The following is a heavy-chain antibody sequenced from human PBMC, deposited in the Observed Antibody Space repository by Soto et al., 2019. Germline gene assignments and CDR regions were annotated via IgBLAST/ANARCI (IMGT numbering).Heavy chain of an antibody. D-gene: IGHD3-10*01. CDR1: GFTFSTYA. V-gene: IGHV3-30-3*01. J-gene: IGHJ4*02. Sequence: QVQVVESGGGVVQPGRSLRLSCAASGFTFSTYAMHWVRQAPGKGLEWVAVISYDGSNEYYVDSVKGRFTISRDNSKNTLYMQMNSLREEDTALYYCARRSAAHYNSGTLLLWSQVTLATVAS. CDR3: ARRSAAHYNSGTLLL. CDR2: ISYDGSNE.